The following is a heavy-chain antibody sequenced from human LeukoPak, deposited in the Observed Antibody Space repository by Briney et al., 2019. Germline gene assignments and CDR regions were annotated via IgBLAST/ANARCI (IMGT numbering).Heavy chain of an antibody. CDR3: AKDGHPYYCYGMDV. Sequence: PGGSLRLSCAASGFTFSNYAMSWVRQAPGKGLEWVSGVVGSGGSTYYADSVKGRFTISRDNSKNTLYLQMNSLRAEDTAVYYCAKDGHPYYCYGMDVWGQGTTVTVSS. V-gene: IGHV3-23*01. CDR2: VVGSGGST. CDR1: GFTFSNYA. J-gene: IGHJ6*02.